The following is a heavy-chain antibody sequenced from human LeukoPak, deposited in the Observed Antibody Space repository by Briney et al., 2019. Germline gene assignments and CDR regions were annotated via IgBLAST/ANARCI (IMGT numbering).Heavy chain of an antibody. CDR2: IYTSGST. D-gene: IGHD3-9*01. V-gene: IGHV4-4*07. J-gene: IGHJ4*02. Sequence: SETLSLTCTVSGGSISSYYWSWIRQPAGKGLEWIGRIYTSGSTNYNPSLKSRVTMSVDTSKNQFSLKLSSVTAADTAVYYCVRDGWDILTGYPLFYYWGQGTLVTVSS. CDR1: GGSISSYY. CDR3: VRDGWDILTGYPLFYY.